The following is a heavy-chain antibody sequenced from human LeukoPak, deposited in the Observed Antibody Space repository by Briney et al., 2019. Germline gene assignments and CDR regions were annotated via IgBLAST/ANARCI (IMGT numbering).Heavy chain of an antibody. J-gene: IGHJ4*02. D-gene: IGHD3-22*01. CDR3: ARGDYYDSSGYYYAARSTRIDY. Sequence: SETLSLTCTVSGGSISSYYWSWIRQPPGKGLEWIGEINHSGSTNYNPSLKSRVTISVDTSKNQFSLKLSSVTAADTAVYYCARGDYYDSSGYYYAARSTRIDYWGQGTLVTVSS. CDR2: INHSGST. V-gene: IGHV4-34*01. CDR1: GGSISSYY.